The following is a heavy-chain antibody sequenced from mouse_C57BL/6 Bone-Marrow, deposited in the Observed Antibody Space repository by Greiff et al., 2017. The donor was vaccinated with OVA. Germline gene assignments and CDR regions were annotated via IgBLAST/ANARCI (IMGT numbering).Heavy chain of an antibody. CDR3: TSGYLLRRYGGDY. Sequence: QVQLQQSGAELVRPGASVTLSCKASGYTFTDYEMHWVKQTPVHGLEWIGAIDPETGGTAYNQKFKGKAILTADKSSSTAYMELRSLTSEDSAVYYCTSGYLLRRYGGDYWGQGTTLTVSS. CDR2: IDPETGGT. CDR1: GYTFTDYE. J-gene: IGHJ2*01. V-gene: IGHV1-15*01. D-gene: IGHD1-1*01.